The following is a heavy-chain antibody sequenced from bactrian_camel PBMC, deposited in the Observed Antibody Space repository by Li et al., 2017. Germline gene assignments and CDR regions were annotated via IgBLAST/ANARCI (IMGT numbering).Heavy chain of an antibody. V-gene: IGHV3S63*01. CDR3: ARDYHSYVGGKCHEY. Sequence: HVQLVESGGGSVQAGSSLRLSCTASGFTFDDSGMGWFRQAPGIECELVSHTRRDGTIYYADSVKGRFAISYDNDRSTVYLQMNSLKPDDTAVYYCARDYHSYVGGKCHEYWGQGTQVTVS. D-gene: IGHD2*01. CDR2: HTRRDGTI. CDR1: GFTFDDSG. J-gene: IGHJ4*01.